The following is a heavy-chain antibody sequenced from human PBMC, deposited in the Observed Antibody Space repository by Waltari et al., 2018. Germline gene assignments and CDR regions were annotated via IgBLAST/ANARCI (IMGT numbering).Heavy chain of an antibody. Sequence: QVQLVQSGAEVKKPGASVKVSCKVSGYTLTELSMHCVPPVPGTGLEWMGGFDPEDGETIYAQKFQGRVTMTEDTSTDTAYMELSSLRSEDTAVYYCATVRDDSSGHSTPFDYWGQGTLVTVSS. V-gene: IGHV1-24*01. CDR3: ATVRDDSSGHSTPFDY. CDR2: FDPEDGET. D-gene: IGHD3-22*01. CDR1: GYTLTELS. J-gene: IGHJ4*02.